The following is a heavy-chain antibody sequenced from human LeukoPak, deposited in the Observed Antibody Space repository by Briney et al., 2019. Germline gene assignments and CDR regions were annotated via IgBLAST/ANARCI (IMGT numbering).Heavy chain of an antibody. CDR3: AKDAFQDSSGYYSPFDY. J-gene: IGHJ4*02. CDR2: ISYDGTKK. CDR1: GFTFSSYG. V-gene: IGHV3-30*18. D-gene: IGHD3-22*01. Sequence: GGSLRLSCAASGFTFSSYGMHWVRQAPGKGLEWVAVISYDGTKKYYADSVKGRFTISRDNSKNTLYLQMNSLRAEDTAVYYCAKDAFQDSSGYYSPFDYWGQGTLVTVSS.